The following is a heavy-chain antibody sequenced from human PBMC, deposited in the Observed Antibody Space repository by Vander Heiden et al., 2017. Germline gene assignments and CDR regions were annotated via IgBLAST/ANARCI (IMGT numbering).Heavy chain of an antibody. J-gene: IGHJ5*02. CDR1: GFTYSRYG. Sequence: QVQLVESGGGVVQPGRSLRPACAASGFTYSRYGMHWVRQSPGKGLGWVAVIWYDGINKYYADSVKGRFTISRDNSKNTLYLQMNSLRAEDTAVYYCARAGPNNWFDPWGQGTLVTVSS. CDR2: IWYDGINK. V-gene: IGHV3-33*01. CDR3: ARAGPNNWFDP.